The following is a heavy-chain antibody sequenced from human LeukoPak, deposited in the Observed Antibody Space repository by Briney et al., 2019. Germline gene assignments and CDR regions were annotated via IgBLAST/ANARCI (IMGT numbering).Heavy chain of an antibody. CDR3: AREYSSCWYLRDYYYYYMDV. V-gene: IGHV4-39*07. CDR1: GGSISSSSSY. D-gene: IGHD6-13*01. CDR2: IYYSGSS. Sequence: SETLSLTSSVSGGSISSSSSYWGWIRQPPGKGLEWIGSIYYSGSSFDNPALKSRVTISVDTSKNQFSLKLSSVTAADTAVYYCAREYSSCWYLRDYYYYYMDVWGKGTTVTVSS. J-gene: IGHJ6*03.